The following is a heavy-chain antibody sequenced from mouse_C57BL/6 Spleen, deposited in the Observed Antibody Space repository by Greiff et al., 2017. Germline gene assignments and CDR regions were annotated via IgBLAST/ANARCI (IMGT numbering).Heavy chain of an antibody. Sequence: QVQLQQSGAELVKPGASVKISCKASGYAFSSYWMNWVKQRPGKGLEWIGQIYPGDGDTNYNGKFKGKATLTADKSSSTAYMQLSSLTSEDSAVYFCARRGTVVATDDWGQGTSVTVSS. CDR2: IYPGDGDT. D-gene: IGHD1-1*01. J-gene: IGHJ4*01. CDR3: ARRGTVVATDD. V-gene: IGHV1-80*01. CDR1: GYAFSSYW.